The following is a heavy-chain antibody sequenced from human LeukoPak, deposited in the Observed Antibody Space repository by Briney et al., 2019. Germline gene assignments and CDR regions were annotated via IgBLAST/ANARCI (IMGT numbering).Heavy chain of an antibody. CDR3: ARLAYCGGDCYPYYFDY. D-gene: IGHD2-21*02. Sequence: GGSLRLSCTVSGFTVSSNSMSWVRQAPRKGLEWVSFIYSDNTHYSDSVKGRFTISRGNAKNSLYLQMNSLRAEDTAVYYCARLAYCGGDCYPYYFDYWGQGTLVTVSS. CDR2: IYSDNT. J-gene: IGHJ4*02. V-gene: IGHV3-53*01. CDR1: GFTVSSNS.